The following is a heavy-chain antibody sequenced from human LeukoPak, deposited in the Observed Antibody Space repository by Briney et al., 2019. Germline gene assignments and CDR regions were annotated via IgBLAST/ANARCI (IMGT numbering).Heavy chain of an antibody. CDR2: IYYSGST. Sequence: SETLSLTCTVSGGSISRYYWSWIRQPPGKGLEWIGYIYYSGSTNYNPSLKSRVTISVDTSKNQFSLKLSSVTAADTAVYYCARPNAPSAGVYLYQDGLGKGTT. D-gene: IGHD6-13*01. CDR3: ARPNAPSAGVYLYQDG. V-gene: IGHV4-59*01. J-gene: IGHJ6*03. CDR1: GGSISRYY.